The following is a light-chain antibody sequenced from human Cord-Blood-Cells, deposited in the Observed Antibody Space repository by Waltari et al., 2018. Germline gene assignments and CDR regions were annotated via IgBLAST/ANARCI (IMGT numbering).Light chain of an antibody. Sequence: EIVMTQSPATLSVSPGERATLSCRASQSVSSNLARYQHKPGQAPRLLIYGASTRATGIPARFSGSGSGTEFTLPISSLQSEDFAVYYCQQYNNWPWTFGQGTKVEIK. CDR2: GAS. CDR3: QQYNNWPWT. J-gene: IGKJ1*01. CDR1: QSVSSN. V-gene: IGKV3-15*01.